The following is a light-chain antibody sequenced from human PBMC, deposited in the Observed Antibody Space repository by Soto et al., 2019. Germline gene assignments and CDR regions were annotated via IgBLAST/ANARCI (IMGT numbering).Light chain of an antibody. CDR1: SSDFGNYNL. CDR3: CSFTSSNTHV. Sequence: QSVLAQPASVSGSPGQSITISCTGSSSDFGNYNLLPWYQQHPGKVPRLILFEVNKRPSGVSGRFSGSKSGNTASLTISGLQAEGEAHYYCCSFTSSNTHVFGTGTKVTVL. V-gene: IGLV2-23*02. CDR2: EVN. J-gene: IGLJ1*01.